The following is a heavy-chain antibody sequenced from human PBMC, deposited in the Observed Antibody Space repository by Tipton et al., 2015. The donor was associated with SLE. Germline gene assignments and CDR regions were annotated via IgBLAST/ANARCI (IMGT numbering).Heavy chain of an antibody. D-gene: IGHD3-3*01. CDR3: ARGSFWSGYYTPLVDY. CDR1: GFTFSDYY. J-gene: IGHJ4*02. V-gene: IGHV3-11*01. CDR2: ISSSGSTI. Sequence: GSLRLSCAASGFTFSDYYMSWIRQAPGKGLEWVSYISSSGSTIYYADSVKGRFTISRDNAKNSLYLQMNSLRAEDTAVYYCARGSFWSGYYTPLVDYWGQGTLVTVSS.